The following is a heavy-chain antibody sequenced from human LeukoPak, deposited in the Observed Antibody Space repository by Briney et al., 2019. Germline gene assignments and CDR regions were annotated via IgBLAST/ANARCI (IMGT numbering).Heavy chain of an antibody. V-gene: IGHV3-21*01. Sequence: GGSLRLSCAASGFTFSSYSMNWVRQAPGKGLEWVSSISSSSSYIYYADSVKGRFTISRDNAKNSLYLQMNSLRAEDTAVYYCARGDSSGWYYFDYWGREPWSPSPQ. CDR1: GFTFSSYS. CDR2: ISSSSSYI. D-gene: IGHD6-19*01. CDR3: ARGDSSGWYYFDY. J-gene: IGHJ4*02.